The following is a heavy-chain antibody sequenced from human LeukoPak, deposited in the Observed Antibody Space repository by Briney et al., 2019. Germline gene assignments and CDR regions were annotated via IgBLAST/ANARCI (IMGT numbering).Heavy chain of an antibody. J-gene: IGHJ2*01. D-gene: IGHD3-9*01. Sequence: SETLSLTCTVSGGSISSYYWSWIRQPPGKGLEWIGYIYYSGSTNYNPSLKSRVTISVDTSKNQFSLKLSSVTAADTAVYYCARDYDILTGLDWYFDLWGRGTLVTVSS. CDR1: GGSISSYY. V-gene: IGHV4-59*08. CDR3: ARDYDILTGLDWYFDL. CDR2: IYYSGST.